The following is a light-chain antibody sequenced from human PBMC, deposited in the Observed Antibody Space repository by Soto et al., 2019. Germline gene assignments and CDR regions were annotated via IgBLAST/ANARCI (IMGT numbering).Light chain of an antibody. CDR2: DVT. Sequence: QSVLTQPASVSGSPGQSIAISCTGTSSDVGGYNYVSWYQQYPGKAPKLIIFDVTNRPSGVSDRFFGSKSGSTASLTISGLQADDEADYYCTSFAGSGTYVFGTGTKVTVL. J-gene: IGLJ1*01. CDR1: SSDVGGYNY. CDR3: TSFAGSGTYV. V-gene: IGLV2-14*01.